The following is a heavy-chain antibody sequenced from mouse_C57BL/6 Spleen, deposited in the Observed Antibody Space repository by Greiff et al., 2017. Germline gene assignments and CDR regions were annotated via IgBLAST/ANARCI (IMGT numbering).Heavy chain of an antibody. CDR2: INPKNGNT. Sequence: QVQLVESGAELVKPGASVRLSCTASGYTFTDYYMNWVKQSTGQGLEWIGVINPKNGNTNYNPKFTGKATLTADKSSSTAYMELSSLTSEDSEVYGCARGNSCAWFAYWGQGTMVTVSA. D-gene: IGHD1-1*01. CDR1: GYTFTDYY. J-gene: IGHJ3*01. V-gene: IGHV1-81*01. CDR3: ARGNSCAWFAY.